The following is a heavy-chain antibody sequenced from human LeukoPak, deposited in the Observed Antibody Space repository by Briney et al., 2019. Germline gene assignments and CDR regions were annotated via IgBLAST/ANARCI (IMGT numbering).Heavy chain of an antibody. V-gene: IGHV3-11*04. CDR1: GFTFNDYY. Sequence: GSLRLSCAASGFTFNDYYMSWIRQAPGKGLEWLSYINIGGTNTYYADSVKGRFTISRDNAKNSLYLQMNSLRAEDTAVYYCARDDDSSGTFDYWGQGTLVTVSS. D-gene: IGHD3-22*01. CDR3: ARDDDSSGTFDY. J-gene: IGHJ4*02. CDR2: INIGGTNT.